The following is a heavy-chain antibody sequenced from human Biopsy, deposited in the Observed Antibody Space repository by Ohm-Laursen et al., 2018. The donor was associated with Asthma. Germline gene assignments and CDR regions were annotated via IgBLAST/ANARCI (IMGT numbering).Heavy chain of an antibody. CDR2: INYRGDT. V-gene: IGHV4-34*01. D-gene: IGHD6-19*01. CDR3: VRGEEVAGTYFKD. CDR1: GGSFTHYF. J-gene: IGHJ1*01. Sequence: GTLSLTCAISGGSFTHYFWMWIRQPPGKGLEWIGEINYRGDTNYNPSLESRVSISVGTSTYHFSLRLNSVTAEDTAVYYCVRGEEVAGTYFKDWDQGTLVTVSS.